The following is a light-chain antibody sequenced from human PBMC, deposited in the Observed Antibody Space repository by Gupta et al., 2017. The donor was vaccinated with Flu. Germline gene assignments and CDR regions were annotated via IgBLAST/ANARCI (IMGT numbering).Light chain of an antibody. CDR1: SGSIASKY. CDR3: QSYDGRKWV. CDR2: DDD. V-gene: IGLV6-57*01. Sequence: NFMLTQPHSVSESPGKTVVISCSRNSGSIASKYVQWYRQSPGSSPTTVIYDDDQRPSGVPDRFSGSIDSSSNSASLTISGLMPEDEADYYCQSYDGRKWVFGGGTKLTVL. J-gene: IGLJ3*02.